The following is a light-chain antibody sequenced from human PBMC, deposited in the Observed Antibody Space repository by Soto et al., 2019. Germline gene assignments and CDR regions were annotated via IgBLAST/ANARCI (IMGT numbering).Light chain of an antibody. CDR3: PQFSSYPLT. CDR2: DAS. J-gene: IGKJ4*01. CDR1: QTVRNNY. V-gene: IGKV3-20*01. Sequence: EFVVTQSPGALSLCPGERATLSCRASQTVRNNYLAWYQQKPGQAPRLLIYDASSRATGIPDRFSGGGSGTDFTLTISRLEPEDFAVYYCPQFSSYPLTFGGGTKVDIK.